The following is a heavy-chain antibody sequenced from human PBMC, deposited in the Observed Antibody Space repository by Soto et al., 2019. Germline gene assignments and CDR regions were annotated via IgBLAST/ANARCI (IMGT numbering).Heavy chain of an antibody. CDR2: IYHSGST. Sequence: SETLSLTCAVSGYSISSGYYWGWIRQPPGKGLEWIGSIYHSGSTYYNPSLKSRVTISVDTSKNQFSLKLSSVTAADTAVYYCARDESSWYYYGMDVWGQGTTVTVSS. D-gene: IGHD6-13*01. CDR1: GYSISSGYY. CDR3: ARDESSWYYYGMDV. J-gene: IGHJ6*02. V-gene: IGHV4-38-2*02.